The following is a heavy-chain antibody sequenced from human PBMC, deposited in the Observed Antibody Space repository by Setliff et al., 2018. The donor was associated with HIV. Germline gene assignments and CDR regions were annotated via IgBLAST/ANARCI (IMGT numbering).Heavy chain of an antibody. CDR1: GFTVIDYA. J-gene: IGHJ3*02. D-gene: IGHD2-2*01. Sequence: GGSLRLSCEASGFTVIDYALNWVRQAPGKGLEWVSSISSSGSYIYYAASLKGRFTITRDNARNSLYLEMCTLRAEDTALYYCARSRSTRDAFDTWGRGTMVTVSS. V-gene: IGHV3-21*01. CDR2: ISSSGSYI. CDR3: ARSRSTRDAFDT.